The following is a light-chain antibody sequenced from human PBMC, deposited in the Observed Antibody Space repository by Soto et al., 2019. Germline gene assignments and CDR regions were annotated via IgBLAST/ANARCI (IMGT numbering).Light chain of an antibody. CDR3: QQYNSYSRYT. V-gene: IGKV1-5*03. Sequence: DIQMTQSPSTLSASVGDRVTITCRASQSISSWLAWYQQKPGKAPKLLIYKASSLESGVPSRFSGSGSGTEFTLTISRLQPDDFATYYCQQYNSYSRYTFGQGTKLEIK. CDR2: KAS. CDR1: QSISSW. J-gene: IGKJ2*01.